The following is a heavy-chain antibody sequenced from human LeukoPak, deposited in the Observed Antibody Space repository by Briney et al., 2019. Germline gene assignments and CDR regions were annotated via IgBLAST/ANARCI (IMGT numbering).Heavy chain of an antibody. CDR3: ARGRNSDY. Sequence: SETLSLTCTVSGVSISSYCWSWIRQPPGKGLEWIGYIFYSGSTNYNPSLKSRVTISVDTSKNQFSLKLSSVTAADTAVYYCARGRNSDYWGQGTLVTVSS. CDR2: IFYSGST. CDR1: GVSISSYC. V-gene: IGHV4-59*12. J-gene: IGHJ4*02. D-gene: IGHD5-24*01.